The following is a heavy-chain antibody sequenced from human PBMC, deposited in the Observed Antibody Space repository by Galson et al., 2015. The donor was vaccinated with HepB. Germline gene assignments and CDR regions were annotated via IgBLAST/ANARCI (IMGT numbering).Heavy chain of an antibody. CDR3: ARDPTPRWLQSGRPSFPSL. D-gene: IGHD5-24*01. V-gene: IGHV1-3*01. Sequence: SVKVSCKASGYTFTSYAMHWVRQAPGQRLEWMGWINAGNGNTKYSQKFQGRVTITRDTSASTAYMELSSLRSDDTAVYYCARDPTPRWLQSGRPSFPSLWGQRTLVTVSS. CDR1: GYTFTSYA. J-gene: IGHJ4*02. CDR2: INAGNGNT.